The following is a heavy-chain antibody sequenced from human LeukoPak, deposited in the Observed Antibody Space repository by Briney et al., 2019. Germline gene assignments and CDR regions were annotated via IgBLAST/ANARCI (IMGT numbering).Heavy chain of an antibody. CDR1: GFTFSSYE. V-gene: IGHV3-48*03. D-gene: IGHD3-10*01. CDR3: ARVPYGSGIRRYFDY. J-gene: IGHJ4*02. Sequence: GSLRLSCAASGFTFSSYEMNWVRQAPGKGLEWVSYISSSGSTIYYADSVKGRFTISRDNAKISLYLQMNSLRAEDTAVYYCARVPYGSGIRRYFDYWGQGTLVTVSS. CDR2: ISSSGSTI.